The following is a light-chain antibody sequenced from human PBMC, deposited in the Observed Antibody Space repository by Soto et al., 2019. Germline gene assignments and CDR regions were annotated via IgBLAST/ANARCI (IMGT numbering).Light chain of an antibody. CDR2: DVS. Sequence: EIVLTQCPATVSLSPGERATLSCRASQSVSSFLAWYQQKPGQAPRLLIYDVSSRATGIPTRFSGSGSGTEFTLNISSLEPEDFAVYYCQQRINWPLTFGGGTKVEIK. CDR3: QQRINWPLT. CDR1: QSVSSF. V-gene: IGKV3-11*01. J-gene: IGKJ4*01.